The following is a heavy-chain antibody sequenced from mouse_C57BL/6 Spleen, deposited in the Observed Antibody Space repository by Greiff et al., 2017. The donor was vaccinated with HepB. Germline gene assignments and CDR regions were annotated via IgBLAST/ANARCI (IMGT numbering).Heavy chain of an antibody. CDR1: GYTFTSYT. CDR3: ARYYGSSYAMDY. Sequence: VKLQESGAELARPGASVKMSCKASGYTFTSYTMHWVKQRPGQGLEWIGYINPSSGYTKYNQKFKDKATLTADKSSSTAYMQLSSLTSEDSAVYYCARYYGSSYAMDYWGQGTSVTVSS. J-gene: IGHJ4*01. V-gene: IGHV1-4*01. D-gene: IGHD1-1*01. CDR2: INPSSGYT.